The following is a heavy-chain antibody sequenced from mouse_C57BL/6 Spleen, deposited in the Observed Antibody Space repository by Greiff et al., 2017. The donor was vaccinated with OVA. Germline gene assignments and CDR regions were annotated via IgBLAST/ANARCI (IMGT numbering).Heavy chain of an antibody. Sequence: DVHLVESGPGLVKPSQSLSLTCSVTGYSITSGYYWNWIRQFPGNKLEWMGYISYDGSNNYNPSLKNRISITRDTSKNQFFLKLNSVTTEDTATYYCAREYFDVWGTGTTVTVSS. J-gene: IGHJ1*03. CDR3: AREYFDV. CDR1: GYSITSGYY. V-gene: IGHV3-6*01. CDR2: ISYDGSN.